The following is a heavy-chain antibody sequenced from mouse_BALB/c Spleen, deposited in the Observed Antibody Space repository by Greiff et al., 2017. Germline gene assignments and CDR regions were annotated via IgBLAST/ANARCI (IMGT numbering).Heavy chain of an antibody. CDR1: GFTFSSYG. CDR2: INSNGGST. CDR3: SRVVIYDGYLFDY. Sequence: EVMLVESGGGLVQPGGSLKLSCAASGFTFSSYGMSWVRQTPDKRLELVATINSNGGSTYYPDSVKGRFTISRDNAKNTLYLQMSSLKSEDTAMYYCSRVVIYDGYLFDYWGQGTTLTVSS. V-gene: IGHV5-6-3*01. D-gene: IGHD2-3*01. J-gene: IGHJ2*01.